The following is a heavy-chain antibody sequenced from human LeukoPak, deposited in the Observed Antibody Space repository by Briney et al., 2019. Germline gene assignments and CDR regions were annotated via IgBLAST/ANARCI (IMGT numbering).Heavy chain of an antibody. Sequence: GGSLRLSCAASGFTVSSNYMSWVRQAPGKGLEWVSVIYSGGSTYYADSVKGRFTISRDNSKNTLYLQMNSLRAEDTAVYFCAKGGYNYVIDYWGQGTLVTVSS. CDR2: IYSGGST. D-gene: IGHD5-18*01. CDR3: AKGGYNYVIDY. CDR1: GFTVSSNY. J-gene: IGHJ4*02. V-gene: IGHV3-53*01.